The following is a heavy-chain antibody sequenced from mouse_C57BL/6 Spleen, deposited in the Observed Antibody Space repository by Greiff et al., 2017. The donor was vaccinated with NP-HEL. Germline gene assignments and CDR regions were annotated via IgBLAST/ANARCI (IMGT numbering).Heavy chain of an antibody. CDR1: GYSITSDY. CDR2: ISYSGST. D-gene: IGHD2-4*01. V-gene: IGHV3-8*01. CDR3: ARSPYDSAWFAY. J-gene: IGHJ3*01. Sequence: DVQLQESGPGLAKPSQTLSLTCSVTGYSITSDYWHWIRKFPGNKLEYMGYISYSGSTYYNPSLKSRITITRDTSKNQDYLQLNTVTTEDTATYYCARSPYDSAWFAYWGQGTLVTVSA.